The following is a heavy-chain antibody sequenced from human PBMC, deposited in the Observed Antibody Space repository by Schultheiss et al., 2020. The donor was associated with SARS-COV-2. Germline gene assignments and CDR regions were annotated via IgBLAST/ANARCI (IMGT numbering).Heavy chain of an antibody. J-gene: IGHJ6*02. Sequence: SETLSLTCTVSGGSISSSNWWSWVRQPPGKGLEWIGEINHSGSTNYNPSLKSRVTISVDTSKNQFSLKLSSVTAADTAVYYCARANVVLRFLELYGSGYYYGMDVWGQGTTVTVSS. V-gene: IGHV4-4*02. CDR3: ARANVVLRFLELYGSGYYYGMDV. D-gene: IGHD3-3*01. CDR2: INHSGST. CDR1: GGSISSSNW.